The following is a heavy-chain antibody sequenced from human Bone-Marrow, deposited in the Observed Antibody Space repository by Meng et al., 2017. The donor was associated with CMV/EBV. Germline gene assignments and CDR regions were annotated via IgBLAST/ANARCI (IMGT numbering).Heavy chain of an antibody. CDR1: GGSISSSSYY. J-gene: IGHJ4*02. CDR3: ARRTATYFDY. Sequence: SETLSLSCTVSGGSISSSSYYWGWIRQPPGKGLEWIGSIYYSGSTYYNPSLKSRVTISVDTSKNQFSLKLSSVTAADTAVYYCARRTATYFDYWGQGTTVTVSS. D-gene: IGHD1-26*01. V-gene: IGHV4-39*01. CDR2: IYYSGST.